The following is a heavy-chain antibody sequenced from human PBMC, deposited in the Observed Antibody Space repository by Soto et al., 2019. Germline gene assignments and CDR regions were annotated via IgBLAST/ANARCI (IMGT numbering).Heavy chain of an antibody. CDR1: GGTCSSYT. CDR2: IIPILGIA. CDR3: ARDLCSSSRCYAGHNWFDL. J-gene: IGHJ5*01. V-gene: IGHV1-69*04. Sequence: SGKVSCKASGGTCSSYTISWVRQAPGQGIDGMGRIIPILGIANYAQKFQGRVTSTADKSTSTAYMELSSLRSEDTAVYYCARDLCSSSRCYAGHNWFDLCAQGSLVTVS. D-gene: IGHD2-2*01.